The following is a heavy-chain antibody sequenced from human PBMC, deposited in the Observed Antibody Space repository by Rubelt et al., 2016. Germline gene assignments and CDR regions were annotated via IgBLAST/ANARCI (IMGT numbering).Heavy chain of an antibody. CDR2: IAYDGDKK. CDR3: TKGGWVDTAMVDDS. V-gene: IGHV3-30*18. CDR1: GFSFSSYG. J-gene: IGHJ4*02. D-gene: IGHD5-18*01. Sequence: QVQLVESGGGVVQPGRSLRLSCAASGFSFSSYGMHWVRQAPGKGLEWVGVIAYDGDKKYYADSVKGRFTISRDNPKSTLDLQTNSLGDEDTAVYYCTKGGWVDTAMVDDSWGQGTLVTVSS.